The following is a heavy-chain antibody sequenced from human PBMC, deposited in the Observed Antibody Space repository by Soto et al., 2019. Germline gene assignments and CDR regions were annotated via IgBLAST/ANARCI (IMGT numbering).Heavy chain of an antibody. CDR3: ARNFPRSGMTTVVMSWFDP. D-gene: IGHD4-17*01. J-gene: IGHJ5*02. CDR1: GYSFTSYW. V-gene: IGHV5-51*01. CDR2: IYPGDSDT. Sequence: GESLKISCKGSGYSFTSYWIGWVRQMPGKGLEWMGIIYPGDSDTRYSPSFQGQVTISADKSISTAYLQWSSLKASDTAMYYYARNFPRSGMTTVVMSWFDPWGQGTLVTVSS.